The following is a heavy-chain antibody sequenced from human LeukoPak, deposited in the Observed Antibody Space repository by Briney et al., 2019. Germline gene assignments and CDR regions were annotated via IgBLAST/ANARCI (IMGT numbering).Heavy chain of an antibody. D-gene: IGHD1-26*01. CDR2: IKQDGSEK. CDR3: ARGRSYLDV. CDR1: GFTFRSYW. J-gene: IGHJ6*02. Sequence: GGSLRLSCAASGFTFRSYWMSWVRQAPGKGLEWVANIKQDGSEKYYVDSVKGRFTISRDNAKNSLYLQMNSLRAEDTAVYYCARGRSYLDVWGQGTTVTVSS. V-gene: IGHV3-7*05.